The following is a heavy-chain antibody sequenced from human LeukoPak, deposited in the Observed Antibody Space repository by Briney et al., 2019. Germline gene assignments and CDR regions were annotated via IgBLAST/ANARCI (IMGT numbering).Heavy chain of an antibody. V-gene: IGHV3-30-3*01. CDR3: ARDFYGYGSLDY. J-gene: IGHJ4*02. Sequence: GGSLRLSCAASGFTFSSYAMHWVRQAPGKGLEWVAVISYDGSNKYYADSVKGRFTISRDNSKNTLYLQMNSLRAEDTAVYYCARDFYGYGSLDYWGQGTLVTVSS. CDR1: GFTFSSYA. CDR2: ISYDGSNK. D-gene: IGHD2/OR15-2a*01.